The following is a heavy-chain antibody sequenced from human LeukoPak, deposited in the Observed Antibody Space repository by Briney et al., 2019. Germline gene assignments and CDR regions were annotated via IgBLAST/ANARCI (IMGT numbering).Heavy chain of an antibody. V-gene: IGHV3-74*01. Sequence: GGSLRLSCAASGFTFSGFWMHWVRQAPGKGLVWVSRINSDGNSTTYADSVKGRFTISRDNAKNTLYLQMNSLRAEDTAVYYCARGRDGYHKDYWGQGTLVTVSS. J-gene: IGHJ4*02. CDR1: GFTFSGFW. CDR2: INSDGNST. CDR3: ARGRDGYHKDY. D-gene: IGHD5-24*01.